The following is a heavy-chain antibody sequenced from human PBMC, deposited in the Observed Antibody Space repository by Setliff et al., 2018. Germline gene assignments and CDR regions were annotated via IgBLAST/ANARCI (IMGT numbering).Heavy chain of an antibody. V-gene: IGHV4-38-2*01. CDR2: IYYSGST. Sequence: SETLSLTCAVSGYSISSGYYWAWIRQPPEKGLEWIGSIYYSGSTYYNPSLKSRVTISVDTSKNQFSLKLSSVTAADTAVYYCASSRGQLRYSYGPNWFDPWGQGTLVTVPQ. D-gene: IGHD5-18*01. J-gene: IGHJ5*02. CDR3: ASSRGQLRYSYGPNWFDP. CDR1: GYSISSGYY.